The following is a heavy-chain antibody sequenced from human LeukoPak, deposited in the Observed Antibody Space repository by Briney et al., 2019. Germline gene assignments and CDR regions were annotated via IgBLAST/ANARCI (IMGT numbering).Heavy chain of an antibody. J-gene: IGHJ4*02. CDR1: GFTFTRYG. V-gene: IGHV3-33*01. CDR2: IWFDGSSE. CDR3: AREAGTGWFSHFDY. D-gene: IGHD6-19*01. Sequence: GGSLRLSCAASGFTFTRYGMHWVRQAPGKGLEWVAVIWFDGSSEYYADSVKGRFTISRDNSKNTVHLQMNSLRAEDTAVYYCAREAGTGWFSHFDYWGQGTLVSVSS.